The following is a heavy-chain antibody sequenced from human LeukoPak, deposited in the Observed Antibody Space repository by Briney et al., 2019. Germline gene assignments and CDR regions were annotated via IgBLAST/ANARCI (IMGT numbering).Heavy chain of an antibody. CDR2: ISSTSGTI. J-gene: IGHJ3*02. CDR1: GFTFRSYS. V-gene: IGHV3-48*04. CDR3: ARELVVPAAISSYDAFDI. D-gene: IGHD2-2*01. Sequence: PGGSLRPSCVASGFTFRSYSTNWVRQAPGKGLEWVSYISSTSGTIYYADSMKGRFTISRDNAKNSLYLQMNGLRAEDTAVYYCARELVVPAAISSYDAFDIWGQGTMVTVSS.